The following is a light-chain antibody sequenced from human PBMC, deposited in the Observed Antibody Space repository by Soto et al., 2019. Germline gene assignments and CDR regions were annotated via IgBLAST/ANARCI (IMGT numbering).Light chain of an antibody. CDR2: DVS. V-gene: IGLV2-14*01. CDR1: SSDVGGYNY. CDR3: SSYTSSSTVV. Sequence: QSALTQPASVSGSPGQSITISCTGTSSDVGGYNYVSWYQQHPGKAHKLMIYDVSNRPSGVSNRFSGSKSGNTASLTISGLQAEDEADDYCSSYTSSSTVVFGGGTKVTVL. J-gene: IGLJ2*01.